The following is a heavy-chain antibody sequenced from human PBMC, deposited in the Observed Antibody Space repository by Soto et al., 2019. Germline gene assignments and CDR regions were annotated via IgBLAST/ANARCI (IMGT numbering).Heavy chain of an antibody. CDR2: IYSGGST. Sequence: EVQLVESGGGLIQPGGSLRLSCAASGFTVSSHYMSWVRQAPGKGLEWVSVIYSGGSTYYADSVKGRFTISRDNSKNTLYLQMNSLRAEDTAVYYCARDERDSTYYYGMDVWGQGTTVTVSS. D-gene: IGHD4-4*01. V-gene: IGHV3-53*01. CDR1: GFTVSSHY. CDR3: ARDERDSTYYYGMDV. J-gene: IGHJ6*02.